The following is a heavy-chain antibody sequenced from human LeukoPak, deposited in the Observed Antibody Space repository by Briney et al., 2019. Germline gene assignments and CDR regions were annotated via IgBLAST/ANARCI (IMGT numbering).Heavy chain of an antibody. J-gene: IGHJ6*03. Sequence: GASVKVSCKASGYTFTSYYMHWVRQAPGQGLEWMGIINPSGGSTSYAQKFQGRVTMTRDMSTSTVYMELSSLRSEDTAVYYCARDQAAAGTDYYMDVWGKGTTDTVSS. V-gene: IGHV1-46*01. D-gene: IGHD6-13*01. CDR3: ARDQAAAGTDYYMDV. CDR2: INPSGGST. CDR1: GYTFTSYY.